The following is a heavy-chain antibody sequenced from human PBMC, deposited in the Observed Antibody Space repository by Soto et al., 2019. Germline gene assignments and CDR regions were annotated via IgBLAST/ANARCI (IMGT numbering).Heavy chain of an antibody. CDR3: AREGRGQKAGYNGLVSLGY. J-gene: IGHJ4*02. D-gene: IGHD2-2*02. Sequence: QVQLVQSGADVKTPGSSLKVSCKVSGSRFSNYVISWVRQAPGHGLEWLGRIIPIFNSTKYAQNFQGRVTITADKSTSTAALELSSLGSDDTAVYYCAREGRGQKAGYNGLVSLGYWGQGTLVTVSS. CDR1: GSRFSNYV. V-gene: IGHV1-69*06. CDR2: IIPIFNST.